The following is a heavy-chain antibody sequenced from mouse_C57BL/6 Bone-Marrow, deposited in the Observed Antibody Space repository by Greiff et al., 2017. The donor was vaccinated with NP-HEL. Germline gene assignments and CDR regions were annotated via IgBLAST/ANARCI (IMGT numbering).Heavy chain of an antibody. V-gene: IGHV5-12*01. CDR3: ARQGGNYWYFDV. CDR1: GFTFSDYY. J-gene: IGHJ1*03. CDR2: ISNGGGST. Sequence: EVKVVESGGGLVQPGGSLKLSCAASGFTFSDYYMYWVRQTPEKRLEWVAYISNGGGSTYYPDTVKGRFTISKDNAKNTLYLQMSRLKSEDTAMYYCARQGGNYWYFDVWGTGTTVTVSS. D-gene: IGHD2-1*01.